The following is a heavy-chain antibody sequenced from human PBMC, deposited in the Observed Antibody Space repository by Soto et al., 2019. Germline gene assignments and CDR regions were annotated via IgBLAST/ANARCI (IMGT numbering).Heavy chain of an antibody. CDR3: TTEGALPGPAFDY. J-gene: IGHJ4*02. Sequence: EVQLVESGGGLVQPGGSLRLSCVASGFTFSDHYIDWVRQAPGKGLEWVGRTKDKANNYTAEYAASVKGRFTISSDDSKNTLYLQMNSLKTEDTAVYYCTTEGALPGPAFDYWGQGTLVTVSS. CDR1: GFTFSDHY. D-gene: IGHD3-16*01. CDR2: TKDKANNYTA. V-gene: IGHV3-72*01.